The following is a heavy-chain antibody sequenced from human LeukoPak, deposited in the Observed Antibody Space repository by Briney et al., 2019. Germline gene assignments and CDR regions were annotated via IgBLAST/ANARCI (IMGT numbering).Heavy chain of an antibody. V-gene: IGHV4-61*02. D-gene: IGHD6-19*01. Sequence: SQTLSLTCTVSGGSLSSGSYYWSWIRQPAGKGLEWIGRIYTRGSTNYHPSLKSRSTISVHTTKNQFSLKLSSVTAAHTAVYYCASEAVGGTDKSHYYFGMDVWGQGTTVTVSS. CDR2: IYTRGST. J-gene: IGHJ6*02. CDR3: ASEAVGGTDKSHYYFGMDV. CDR1: GGSLSSGSYY.